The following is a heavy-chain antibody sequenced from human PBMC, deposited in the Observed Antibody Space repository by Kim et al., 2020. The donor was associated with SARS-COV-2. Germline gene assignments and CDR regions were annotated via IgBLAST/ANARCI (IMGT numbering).Heavy chain of an antibody. D-gene: IGHD3-22*01. J-gene: IGHJ6*02. Sequence: GGSLRLSCAASGFTFSSYAMHWVRQAPGKGLEWVAVISYDGTNKYYADSAKGRFTISRDNSKNTLYLQMNSLRVEDTAVYYCAREPYYYDTSGYNYVYYHYGRDVWGQGTAVTVPS. CDR1: GFTFSSYA. V-gene: IGHV3-30*04. CDR3: AREPYYYDTSGYNYVYYHYGRDV. CDR2: ISYDGTNK.